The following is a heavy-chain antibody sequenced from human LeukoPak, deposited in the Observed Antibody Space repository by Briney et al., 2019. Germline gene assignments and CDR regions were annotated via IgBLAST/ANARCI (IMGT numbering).Heavy chain of an antibody. CDR2: IKSNSDGGTT. J-gene: IGHJ4*02. D-gene: IGHD1-14*01. CDR3: TTSGITAR. Sequence: GGSLRLSCAASGFTVSNVWMSWVRQAPGKGLEWVGRIKSNSDGGTTDYAAPVKGRFTISKDDSKNTLFLQMSSLEIEDTAVYYSTTSGITARWGQGTLVTVSS. V-gene: IGHV3-15*01. CDR1: GFTVSNVW.